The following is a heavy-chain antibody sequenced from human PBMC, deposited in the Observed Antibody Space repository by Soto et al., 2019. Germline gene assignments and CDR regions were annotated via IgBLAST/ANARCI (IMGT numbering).Heavy chain of an antibody. V-gene: IGHV4-30-2*01. D-gene: IGHD5-18*01. CDR1: GGSISSGGYS. J-gene: IGHJ4*02. CDR2: IYHSGST. CDR3: ARGGYSYDFDY. Sequence: LSLTCAVSGGSISSGGYSWSWIRQPPGKGLEWIGYIYHSGSTYYNPSLKSRVTISVDRSKNQFSLKLSSVTAADTAVYYCARGGYSYDFDYWGQGTLVTVSS.